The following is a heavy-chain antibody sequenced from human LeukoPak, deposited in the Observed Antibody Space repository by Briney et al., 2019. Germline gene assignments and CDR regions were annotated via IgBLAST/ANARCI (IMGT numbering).Heavy chain of an antibody. CDR3: AGDNSYGDWYFDL. CDR2: ISGSGGST. D-gene: IGHD4-23*01. Sequence: GGSLRLSCAASGFTFSSYAMSWVRQAPGKGLEWVSAISGSGGSTYYADSVKGRFTISRDNSKNTLYLQMNSLRAEDTAVYYCAGDNSYGDWYFDLWGRGTLVTVSS. V-gene: IGHV3-23*01. J-gene: IGHJ2*01. CDR1: GFTFSSYA.